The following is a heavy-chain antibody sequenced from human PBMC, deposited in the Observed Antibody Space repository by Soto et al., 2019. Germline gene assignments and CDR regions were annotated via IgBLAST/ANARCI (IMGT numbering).Heavy chain of an antibody. CDR2: INPNSGGT. CDR3: ARSVTTVTTIGAFDI. J-gene: IGHJ3*02. V-gene: IGHV1-2*04. CDR1: GYTFTGYD. Sequence: ASVKVSCKASGYTFTGYDMHWVRQAPGQGLEWMGWINPNSGGTNYAQKFQGWVTMTRDTSISTAYMELSRLRSDDTAVYYCARSVTTVTTIGAFDIWGQGTMVTVSS. D-gene: IGHD4-17*01.